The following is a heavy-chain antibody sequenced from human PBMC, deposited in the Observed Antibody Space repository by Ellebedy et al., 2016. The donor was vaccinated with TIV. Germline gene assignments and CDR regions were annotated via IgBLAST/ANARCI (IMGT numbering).Heavy chain of an antibody. CDR1: GFIFSNYG. D-gene: IGHD5-18*01. J-gene: IGHJ6*02. CDR2: IWYDGSNK. V-gene: IGHV3-33*01. Sequence: GESLKVSCEASGFIFSNYGMHWVRQAPGKGLEWVALIWYDGSNKNYADSVKGRFTISRDNSKNTLYLQMNSLRAEDTAVYYCARANTAMVRRNHMDVWGQGTTVTVSS. CDR3: ARANTAMVRRNHMDV.